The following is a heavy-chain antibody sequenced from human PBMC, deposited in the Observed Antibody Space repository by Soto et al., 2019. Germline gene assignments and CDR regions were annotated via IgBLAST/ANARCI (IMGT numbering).Heavy chain of an antibody. CDR1: GFTFGDYA. V-gene: IGHV3-49*03. Sequence: PGGSLRLSCTASGFTFGDYAMSWFRQAPGKGLEWVGFIRSKAYGGTTHYAASVKGRFTISRDDSKSIAYQQMNSLKTEDTAVYYCSTNYYDSSGYDNWFDPWGQGTLVTVSS. D-gene: IGHD3-22*01. J-gene: IGHJ5*02. CDR3: STNYYDSSGYDNWFDP. CDR2: IRSKAYGGTT.